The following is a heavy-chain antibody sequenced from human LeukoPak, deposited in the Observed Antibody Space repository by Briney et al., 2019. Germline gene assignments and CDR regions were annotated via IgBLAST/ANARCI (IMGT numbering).Heavy chain of an antibody. V-gene: IGHV3-9*01. CDR1: GFTFDDYA. D-gene: IGHD6-6*01. J-gene: IGHJ5*02. Sequence: GRSLRLSCAASGFTFDDYAMHWVRQAPGKGLEWVSGISWNSGSIGYADSVKGRFTISRDNAKNSLYLQMNSLRAEDTALYYCAKDSGYGIAAPYWFDPWGQGTLVTVSS. CDR2: ISWNSGSI. CDR3: AKDSGYGIAAPYWFDP.